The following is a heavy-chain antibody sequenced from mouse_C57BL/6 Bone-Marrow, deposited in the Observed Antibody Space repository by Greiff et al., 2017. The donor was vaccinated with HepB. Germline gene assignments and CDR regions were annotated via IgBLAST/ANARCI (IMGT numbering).Heavy chain of an antibody. V-gene: IGHV1-55*01. CDR2: IYPGSGSP. CDR3: ARPPITTVYDY. D-gene: IGHD1-1*01. J-gene: IGHJ2*01. CDR1: GYTFTSYW. Sequence: QVQLQQPGAELVKPGASVKMSCKASGYTFTSYWITWVKQRPGQGLEWIGDIYPGSGSPNYNEKFKSKATLTVDTSSSTAYMQLSSLTSEDSAVYYCARPPITTVYDYWGQGTTLTVSS.